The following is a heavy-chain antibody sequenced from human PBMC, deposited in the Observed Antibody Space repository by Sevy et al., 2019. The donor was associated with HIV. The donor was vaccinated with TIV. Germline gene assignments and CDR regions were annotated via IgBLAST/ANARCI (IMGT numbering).Heavy chain of an antibody. CDR1: GYSISTGYY. CDR3: ARRMYYSDSTAYYFDY. D-gene: IGHD3-22*01. Sequence: SETLSLTCTVSGYSISTGYYWGWIRQPPGKGLEWIGNIHQSGSTYYNPSLKSRITISVDTSKNQFSLNLISVTAADTAVYYCARRMYYSDSTAYYFDYWGQGTLVTVSS. CDR2: IHQSGST. V-gene: IGHV4-38-2*02. J-gene: IGHJ4*02.